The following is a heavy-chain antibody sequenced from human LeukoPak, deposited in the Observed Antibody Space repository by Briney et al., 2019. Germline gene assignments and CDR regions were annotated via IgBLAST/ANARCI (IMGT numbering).Heavy chain of an antibody. CDR2: INPNSGGT. J-gene: IGHJ4*02. D-gene: IGHD4-17*01. V-gene: IGHV1-2*06. CDR1: GYTFTGYY. CDR3: ARDKPRTHSTVTTQGSFFDY. Sequence: ASVKVSFKASGYTFTGYYMHWVRQAPGQGLEWMGRINPNSGGTNYAQKFQGRVTMTRDTSISTAYMELSRLRSDDTAVYYCARDKPRTHSTVTTQGSFFDYWGQGTLVTVSS.